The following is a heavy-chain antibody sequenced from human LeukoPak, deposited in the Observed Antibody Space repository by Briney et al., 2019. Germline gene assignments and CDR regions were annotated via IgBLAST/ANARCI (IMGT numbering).Heavy chain of an antibody. Sequence: SETLSLTCTVSGGSISSYYWSWIRQPPGKGLEWIGYIYHSGSTYYNPSLKSRVTISVDRSKNQFSLKLSSVTAADTAVYYCARVGVFGIVVVPAAIAFDIWGQGTMVTVSS. V-gene: IGHV4-59*12. D-gene: IGHD2-2*01. CDR1: GGSISSYY. CDR2: IYHSGST. J-gene: IGHJ3*02. CDR3: ARVGVFGIVVVPAAIAFDI.